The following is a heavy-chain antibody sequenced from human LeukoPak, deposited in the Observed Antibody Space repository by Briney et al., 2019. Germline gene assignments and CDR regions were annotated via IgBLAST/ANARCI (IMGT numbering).Heavy chain of an antibody. CDR3: AKSWREIVGATIRAFDI. Sequence: PGGSLRLSCAASGFTFSSYAMSWVRQAPGKGLEWVSAISGSGGSTYYADSVKGRFTISRDNSKNTLYLQMNSLRAEDTAIYYCAKSWREIVGATIRAFDIWGQGTMVTVSS. D-gene: IGHD1-26*01. CDR1: GFTFSSYA. CDR2: ISGSGGST. V-gene: IGHV3-23*01. J-gene: IGHJ3*02.